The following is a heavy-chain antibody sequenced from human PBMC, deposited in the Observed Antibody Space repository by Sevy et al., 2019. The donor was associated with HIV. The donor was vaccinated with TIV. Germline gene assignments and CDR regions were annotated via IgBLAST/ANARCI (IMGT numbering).Heavy chain of an antibody. Sequence: ASVKVSCKASGYTFTIYSMHWVRQAPGQGLEWMGWINPNSGGTNFAQKFQGRVTMTRDTYISTAYMELNRLRSDDTAVYYCARDLGRAYTYGFNYWGQGTLVTVSS. D-gene: IGHD5-18*01. CDR2: INPNSGGT. CDR3: ARDLGRAYTYGFNY. J-gene: IGHJ4*02. V-gene: IGHV1-2*02. CDR1: GYTFTIYS.